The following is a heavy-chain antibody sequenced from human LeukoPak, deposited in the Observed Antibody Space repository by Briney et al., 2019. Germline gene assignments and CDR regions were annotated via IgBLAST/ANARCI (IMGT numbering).Heavy chain of an antibody. V-gene: IGHV3-21*01. D-gene: IGHD5-24*01. CDR2: ISSSSSCI. CDR1: GFTFSSYS. Sequence: GGSLRLSCAASGFTFSSYSMNWVRQAPGKGLEWVSSISSSSSCIYYADSVKGRFTISRDNAKNSLYLQMNSLRAEDTAVYYCARDLGRWLQFQSSFDYWGQGTLVTVSS. CDR3: ARDLGRWLQFQSSFDY. J-gene: IGHJ4*02.